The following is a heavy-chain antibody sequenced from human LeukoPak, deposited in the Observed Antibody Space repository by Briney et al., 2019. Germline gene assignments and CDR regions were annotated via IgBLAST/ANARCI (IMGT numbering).Heavy chain of an antibody. CDR3: AGSSGYYTYFQH. Sequence: PGGSLRLSCAASGFTFSSYSMNWVRQAPGKGLEWVSSISSSGSYIYYADSVKGRFTISRDNAKSSLFLQMNSLRAEDTAVYYCAGSSGYYTYFQHWGQGTLVTVSS. J-gene: IGHJ1*01. CDR1: GFTFSSYS. CDR2: ISSSGSYI. D-gene: IGHD3-22*01. V-gene: IGHV3-21*01.